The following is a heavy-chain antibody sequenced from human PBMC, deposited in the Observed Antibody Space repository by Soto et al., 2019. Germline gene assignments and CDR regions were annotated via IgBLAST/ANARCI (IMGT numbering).Heavy chain of an antibody. J-gene: IGHJ6*02. CDR1: GGTFSSYT. CDR2: IIPILGIA. V-gene: IGHV1-69*08. D-gene: IGHD6-25*01. Sequence: QVQLVQSGAEVKKPGSLVKVSCKASGGTFSSYTISWVRQAPGQGLEWMGRIIPILGIANYAQKFQGRVTITADKSTSTAYMELSSLRSEDTAVYYCAREGRLTGQKRYYYYGMDVWGQGTTVTVSS. CDR3: AREGRLTGQKRYYYYGMDV.